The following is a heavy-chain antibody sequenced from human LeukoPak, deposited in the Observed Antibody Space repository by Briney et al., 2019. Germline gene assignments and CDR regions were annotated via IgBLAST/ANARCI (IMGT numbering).Heavy chain of an antibody. CDR2: ISSNGGSP. J-gene: IGHJ4*02. D-gene: IGHD3-22*01. V-gene: IGHV3-64*01. Sequence: PGGSLRLSCAPSRFTFSRYAMHWVRQAPRRGLEYVSCISSNGGSPYYANSAKGRFTIYRHNSKNTLYLQMGSLTAEDMAVYYCARGLTASNGYSDYFDYWGQGNVITVSA. CDR3: ARGLTASNGYSDYFDY. CDR1: RFTFSRYA.